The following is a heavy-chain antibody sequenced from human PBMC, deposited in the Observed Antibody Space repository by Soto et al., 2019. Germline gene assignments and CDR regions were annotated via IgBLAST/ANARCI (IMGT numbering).Heavy chain of an antibody. J-gene: IGHJ4*02. CDR3: GSADSSSSEMGYDY. CDR2: INHCGST. CDR1: GGSFSGYY. D-gene: IGHD6-6*01. V-gene: IGHV4-34*01. Sequence: SETLSLTCAVYGGSFSGYYWSWIRQPPGKGLEWIGEINHCGSTNYNPSLKSRATISVDTSKNHFSLKLSSVTATDTAVSYCGSADSSSSEMGYDYLGQGT.